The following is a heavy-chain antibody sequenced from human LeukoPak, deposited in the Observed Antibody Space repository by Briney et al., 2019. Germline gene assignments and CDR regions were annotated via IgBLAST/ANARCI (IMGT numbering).Heavy chain of an antibody. CDR2: INPNSGAT. D-gene: IGHD3-10*01. Sequence: ASVKVSCKTSGYTFTGQYLHWMRQAPGQGLEWMGWINPNSGATNYAQKFQGRVTMTRDTSISTTYMELSRLRSDDTAVYYCARDYGSGSYSSEFDYWGQGTLVTVSS. CDR1: GYTFTGQY. V-gene: IGHV1-2*02. CDR3: ARDYGSGSYSSEFDY. J-gene: IGHJ4*02.